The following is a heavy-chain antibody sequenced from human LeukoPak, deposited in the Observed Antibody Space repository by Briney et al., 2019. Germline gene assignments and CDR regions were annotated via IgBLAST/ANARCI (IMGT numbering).Heavy chain of an antibody. V-gene: IGHV3-9*01. CDR2: ISWNSGSI. Sequence: GGSLRLSCAASGFTFDDYAMHWVRQAPGKGLEWVSGISWNSGSIGYADSVKGRFTISRDNAKNSLYLQMNSLRAEDTALYYCAKDITGSSGSYRFDYWGQGTLVTVSS. J-gene: IGHJ4*02. CDR1: GFTFDDYA. D-gene: IGHD1-26*01. CDR3: AKDITGSSGSYRFDY.